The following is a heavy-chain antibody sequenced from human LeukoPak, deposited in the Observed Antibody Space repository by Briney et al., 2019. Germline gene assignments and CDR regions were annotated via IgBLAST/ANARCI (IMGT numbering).Heavy chain of an antibody. J-gene: IGHJ4*02. V-gene: IGHV1-8*01. CDR3: ARGRPTNLHGIY. CDR1: GYTFTTHH. CDR2: MNLGSGNT. D-gene: IGHD1-14*01. Sequence: ASVKVSCKASGYTFTTHHINWVRQATGQGFEWMGWMNLGSGNTEYAQKFQGRVTMTWDTSINTAYMELSSLRSEDTAVYYCARGRPTNLHGIYWGQGTLVTVSS.